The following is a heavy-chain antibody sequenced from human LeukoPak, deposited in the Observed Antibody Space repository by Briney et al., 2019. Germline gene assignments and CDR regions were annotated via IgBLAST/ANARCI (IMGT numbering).Heavy chain of an antibody. CDR3: ARPFIAVAGTGDY. V-gene: IGHV3-66*04. D-gene: IGHD6-19*01. J-gene: IGHJ4*02. Sequence: GGSLRLSCAASGFTFSDYYMSWIRQAPGKGLEWVSVIYSGGSTYYADSVKGRFTISRDNAKNSLYLQMNSLRAEDTAVYYCARPFIAVAGTGDYWGQGTLVTVSS. CDR1: GFTFSDYY. CDR2: IYSGGST.